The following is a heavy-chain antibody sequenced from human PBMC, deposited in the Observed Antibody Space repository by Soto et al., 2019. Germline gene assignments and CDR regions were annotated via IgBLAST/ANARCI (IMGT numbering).Heavy chain of an antibody. CDR3: ARSVILGYYYSGMDA. J-gene: IGHJ6*02. V-gene: IGHV5-10-1*01. D-gene: IGHD2-21*01. CDR1: GYSFTSYW. CDR2: IDPSDSYT. Sequence: GESLKISCKGSGYSFTSYWISWVRQMPGKGLEWMGRIDPSDSYTNYSPSFQGHVTISADKSISTAYLQWSSLKASDTAMYYCARSVILGYYYSGMDAWGEGTRVTDSS.